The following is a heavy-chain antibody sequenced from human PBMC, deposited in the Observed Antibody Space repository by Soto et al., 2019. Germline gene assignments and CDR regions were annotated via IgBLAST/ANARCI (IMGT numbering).Heavy chain of an antibody. J-gene: IGHJ6*03. D-gene: IGHD3-3*01. CDR2: IYYSGST. CDR1: GGSISSGGYY. V-gene: IGHV4-31*03. Sequence: QVQLQESGPGLVKPSQTLSLTCTVSGGSISSGGYYWSWIRQHPGKGLEWIGYIYYSGSTYYNPSLKSRVNISVDTYKKQFSLKLSSVTAADTAVYYCARRSTDFWSGYTPLPFYYYYYMDVWGKGTTVTVSS. CDR3: ARRSTDFWSGYTPLPFYYYYYMDV.